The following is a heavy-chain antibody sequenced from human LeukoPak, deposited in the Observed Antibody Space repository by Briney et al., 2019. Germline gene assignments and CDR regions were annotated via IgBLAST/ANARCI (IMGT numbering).Heavy chain of an antibody. CDR3: ATYRVTTVTPFDY. Sequence: GGSLRLSCAASGFTFSNYAMSWVRQAPGKVLEWVPAISYNGGSIYYADSVKGRFTMSRDNSKNTVHLQMNGLRAEDTAVYYCATYRVTTVTPFDYWGQGTLVTVSS. V-gene: IGHV3-23*01. J-gene: IGHJ4*02. CDR2: ISYNGGSI. CDR1: GFTFSNYA. D-gene: IGHD4-17*01.